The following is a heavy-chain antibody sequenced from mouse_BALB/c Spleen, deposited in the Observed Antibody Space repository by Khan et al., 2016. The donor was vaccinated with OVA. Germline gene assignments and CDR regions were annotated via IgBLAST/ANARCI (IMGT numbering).Heavy chain of an antibody. CDR3: ARVYGGDFDY. CDR1: GYSITSDYA. V-gene: IGHV3-2*02. CDR2: ISYSGNT. D-gene: IGHD2-10*02. Sequence: EVQLQESGPGLVKPSQSLSLTCTVTGYSITSDYAWNWIRQFPGNKLEWMGYISYSGNTKYNPSLKSRISVTREPAQNQFFLQLNSVTTEDTATYYCARVYGGDFDYWGQGTTLTVSS. J-gene: IGHJ2*01.